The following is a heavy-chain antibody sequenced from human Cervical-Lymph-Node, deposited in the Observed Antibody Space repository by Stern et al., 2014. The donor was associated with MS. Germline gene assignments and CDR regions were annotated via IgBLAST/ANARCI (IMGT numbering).Heavy chain of an antibody. CDR1: GSAITTSNW. CDR3: ARGEVTTWFDS. D-gene: IGHD4-17*01. V-gene: IGHV4-4*02. CDR2: IYHSGNI. J-gene: IGHJ5*01. Sequence: VQLVESGPGLVKPSGTLSLTCGVSGSAITTSNWWTWVRQPPGKGLEWIGEIYHSGNINFNPCLQSRVTMSVDKSKNQIALKVTSVTAADTAVYYCARGEVTTWFDSWGPGTLVTVSS.